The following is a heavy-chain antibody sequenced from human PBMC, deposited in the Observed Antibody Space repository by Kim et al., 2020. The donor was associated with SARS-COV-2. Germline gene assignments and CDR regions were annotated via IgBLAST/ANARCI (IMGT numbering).Heavy chain of an antibody. Sequence: TRYSPSFQGQVTISADKSISTAYLQWSSLKASDTAMYYCARAVAAYFDYWGQGTLVTVSS. CDR3: ARAVAAYFDY. D-gene: IGHD6-19*01. V-gene: IGHV5-51*01. CDR2: T. J-gene: IGHJ4*02.